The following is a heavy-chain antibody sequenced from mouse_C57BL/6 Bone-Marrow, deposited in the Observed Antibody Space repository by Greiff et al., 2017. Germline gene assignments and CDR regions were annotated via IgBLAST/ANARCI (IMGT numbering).Heavy chain of an antibody. CDR1: GFTFSSYT. J-gene: IGHJ1*03. CDR3: SRQVTTVLATRYFDV. D-gene: IGHD1-1*01. V-gene: IGHV5-9*01. CDR2: ISGGGGNT. Sequence: EVKLVESGGGLVKPGGSLKLSCAASGFTFSSYTMSWVRQTPGKRLQWVAAISGGGGNTYYPDSVKGRFTISRDNDKNILYLQMSSLRSEDTALYYCSRQVTTVLATRYFDVWGTGTTVTGSS.